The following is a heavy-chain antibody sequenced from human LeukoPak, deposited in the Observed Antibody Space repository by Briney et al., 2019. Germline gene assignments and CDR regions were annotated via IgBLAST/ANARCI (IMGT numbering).Heavy chain of an antibody. CDR3: ARHSPIYIAVAGTRGVTWFDP. J-gene: IGHJ5*02. CDR1: GGSFSGYY. CDR2: INHSGST. D-gene: IGHD6-19*01. Sequence: SETLSLTCAVYGGSFSGYYWSWIRQPPGKGLEWIGEINHSGSTNYNPSLKSRVTISVDTSKNQFSLKLSSVTAADTAVYYCARHSPIYIAVAGTRGVTWFDPWGQGTLVTVSS. V-gene: IGHV4-34*01.